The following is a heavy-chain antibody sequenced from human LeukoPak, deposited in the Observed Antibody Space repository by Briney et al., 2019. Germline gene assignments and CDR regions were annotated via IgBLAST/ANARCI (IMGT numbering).Heavy chain of an antibody. CDR2: ISGSGGST. CDR3: AKDGDSSGYYWRKYYFDY. J-gene: IGHJ4*02. V-gene: IGHV3-23*01. D-gene: IGHD3-22*01. CDR1: GFTFTSYA. Sequence: GGSLRLSCAASGFTFTSYAMSWVRQAPGKGLEWVSAISGSGGSTYYADSVKGRFTISRDKSKNPLYLQMDSLRAEDTAVYYCAKDGDSSGYYWRKYYFDYWGQGTLVTVSS.